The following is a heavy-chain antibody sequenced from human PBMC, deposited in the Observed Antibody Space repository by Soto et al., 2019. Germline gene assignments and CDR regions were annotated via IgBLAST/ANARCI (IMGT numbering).Heavy chain of an antibody. J-gene: IGHJ4*02. CDR2: INPNSGGT. CDR1: GYTFAGYY. V-gene: IGHV1-2*02. Sequence: VKVSCKASGYTFAGYYMHWVRQAPGQGLEWMGWINPNSGGTNYAQKFQGRVTTTRDTSISTAYMELSRLRSDDTAVYYCAREGYCSSTSCYIDNYWGQGTLVTVS. D-gene: IGHD2-2*02. CDR3: AREGYCSSTSCYIDNY.